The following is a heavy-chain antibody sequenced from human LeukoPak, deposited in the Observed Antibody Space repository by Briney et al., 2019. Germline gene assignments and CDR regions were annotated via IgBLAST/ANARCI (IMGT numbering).Heavy chain of an antibody. CDR2: IYYSGST. Sequence: SETLSLTCTVSGGSISSSSYYWGWIRQPPGKGLEWIGSIYYSGSTYYNPSLKSRVTISVDTSKNQFSLKLSSVTAADTAVYYCARRHRRVGATDINFDYWGQGTLVTVSS. D-gene: IGHD1-26*01. CDR1: GGSISSSSYY. V-gene: IGHV4-39*01. CDR3: ARRHRRVGATDINFDY. J-gene: IGHJ4*02.